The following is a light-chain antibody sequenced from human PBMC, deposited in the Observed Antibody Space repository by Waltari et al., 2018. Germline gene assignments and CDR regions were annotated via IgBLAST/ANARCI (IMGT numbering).Light chain of an antibody. V-gene: IGLV3-27*01. J-gene: IGLJ2*01. Sequence: RWFQQKAGQAPVLMIYKDSERASRIPERFSGSSSGATVTLTITGAQVEDEADYYCYSSTDNSGIFGGGTTLTVL. CDR3: YSSTDNSGI. CDR2: KDS.